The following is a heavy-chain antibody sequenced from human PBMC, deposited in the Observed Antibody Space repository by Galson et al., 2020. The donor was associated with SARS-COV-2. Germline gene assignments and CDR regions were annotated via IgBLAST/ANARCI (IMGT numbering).Heavy chain of an antibody. V-gene: IGHV1-2*04. CDR2: INPNTGCT. J-gene: IGHJ4*02. Sequence: GESLKISCKTSGYTFTAYYIHWVRQAPGQGLEWMGWINPNTGCTNYAQKFQGWVTMTRDTSISTAYMALSRLKSDDTAVYYCARETEMATFNYFDYWGQGTLVTVSS. D-gene: IGHD5-12*01. CDR1: GYTFTAYY. CDR3: ARETEMATFNYFDY.